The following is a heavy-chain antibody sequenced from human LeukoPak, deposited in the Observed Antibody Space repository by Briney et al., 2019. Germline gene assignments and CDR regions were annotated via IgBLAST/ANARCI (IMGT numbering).Heavy chain of an antibody. CDR3: ARGRANYDSTGYYY. J-gene: IGHJ4*02. D-gene: IGHD3-22*01. CDR1: GGSISSYY. V-gene: IGHV4-59*01. Sequence: PSETLSLTCTVSGGSISSYYWSWIRQPPGKGLEWIGYIYSSGSTKYNPSLKSRVTITIDTSKNQFSLKLSSVTAADTAVYYCARGRANYDSTGYYYWGQGVLVTVSS. CDR2: IYSSGST.